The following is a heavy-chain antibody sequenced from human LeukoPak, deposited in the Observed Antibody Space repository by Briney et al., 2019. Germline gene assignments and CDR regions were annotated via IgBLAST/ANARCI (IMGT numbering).Heavy chain of an antibody. CDR3: ARGGSRYQLLYWYYFDY. D-gene: IGHD2-2*02. V-gene: IGHV1-69*05. CDR2: IIPIFGTA. CDR1: GCTFTSYY. J-gene: IGHJ4*02. Sequence: SVKVSCKASGCTFTSYYMHWVRQAPGQGLEWMGGIIPIFGTANYAQKFQGRVTITTDESTSTAYMELSSLRSEDTAVYYCARGGSRYQLLYWYYFDYWGQGTLVTVSS.